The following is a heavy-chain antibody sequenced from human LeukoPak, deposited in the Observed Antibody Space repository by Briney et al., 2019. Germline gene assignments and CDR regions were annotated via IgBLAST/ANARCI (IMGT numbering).Heavy chain of an antibody. J-gene: IGHJ6*03. CDR1: GGSTSSSSYY. D-gene: IGHD3-3*01. CDR2: IYHSGST. V-gene: IGHV4-39*07. CDR3: ARLGSGSNYYYYYMDV. Sequence: SETLSLTCTVSGGSTSSSSYYWGWIRQPPGKGLEWIGSIYHSGSTYYNPSLKSRVTISVDTSKNQFSLKLSSVTAADTAVYYCARLGSGSNYYYYYMDVWGKGTVVTVSS.